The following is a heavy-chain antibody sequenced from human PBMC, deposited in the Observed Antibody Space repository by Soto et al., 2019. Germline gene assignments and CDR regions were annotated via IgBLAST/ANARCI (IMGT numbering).Heavy chain of an antibody. Sequence: PGGSLRLSCAASGFTFSGYAMSWVRQAPGKGLEWVSTISGSGSSIYYADSVKGRFTISRDNSKNTLYLQMNSLRAEDTAVHYCARLLTWSRFDYWGQGTLVTVSS. J-gene: IGHJ4*02. CDR1: GFTFSGYA. CDR2: ISGSGSSI. CDR3: ARLLTWSRFDY. D-gene: IGHD2-21*02. V-gene: IGHV3-23*01.